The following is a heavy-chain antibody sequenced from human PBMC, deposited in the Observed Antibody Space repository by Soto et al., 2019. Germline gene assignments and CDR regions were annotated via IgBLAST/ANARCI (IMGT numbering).Heavy chain of an antibody. Sequence: HPGGSLRLSCTFSGFTSDDYALTWVRQAPGKGLEWVAFATSQAFGGTTDYAASVKGRFTISRDDSTTVAYLQMNSLQTEDTAIYYCTRDGDFYGMDVWGQGTTVTVS. V-gene: IGHV3-49*04. J-gene: IGHJ6*02. CDR1: GFTSDDYA. CDR2: ATSQAFGGTT. D-gene: IGHD3-3*01. CDR3: TRDGDFYGMDV.